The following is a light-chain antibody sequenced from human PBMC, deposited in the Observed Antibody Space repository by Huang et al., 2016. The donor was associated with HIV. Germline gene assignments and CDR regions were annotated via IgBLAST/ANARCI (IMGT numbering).Light chain of an antibody. CDR1: QTVLYSPNKKNY. J-gene: IGKJ1*01. CDR2: CAT. Sequence: DIVMTQSPDSLAVSPGERATINCKSSQTVLYSPNKKNYLAWFQQKPGRPPKLLIYCATTRESGGPDRFSGSGSGTDFTLTINNLQAEDVAVYFCLQYYSVPQTFGHGTKVEIK. V-gene: IGKV4-1*01. CDR3: LQYYSVPQT.